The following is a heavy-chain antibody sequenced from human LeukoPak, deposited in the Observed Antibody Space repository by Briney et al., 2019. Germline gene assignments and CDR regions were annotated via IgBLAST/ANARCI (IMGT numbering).Heavy chain of an antibody. Sequence: GGSLRLSCAVSGFTFSGSAMHWVRQASGKGLEWVGRIRSNANSYATAYAASVKGRFTISRDDSKNTAYLQMNSLKIEDTAVYYCISPRDCTSTSCYGASDFDYGGQETLVTVSS. J-gene: IGHJ4*02. V-gene: IGHV3-73*01. CDR2: IRSNANSYAT. CDR3: ISPRDCTSTSCYGASDFDY. CDR1: GFTFSGSA. D-gene: IGHD2-2*01.